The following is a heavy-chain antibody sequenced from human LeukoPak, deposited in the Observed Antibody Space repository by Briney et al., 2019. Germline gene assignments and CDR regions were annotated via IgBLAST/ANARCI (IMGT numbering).Heavy chain of an antibody. J-gene: IGHJ4*02. Sequence: GGSLRLSCAASGFTFDDYAMHWVRQAPGKGLEWVSGISWNSGSIGYADSVKGRFTISRDNAKNSLYLKMKSLRAEDKALYYCARSSYDISDYFDYWGQGTLVTVSS. V-gene: IGHV3-9*01. D-gene: IGHD3-9*01. CDR3: ARSSYDISDYFDY. CDR2: ISWNSGSI. CDR1: GFTFDDYA.